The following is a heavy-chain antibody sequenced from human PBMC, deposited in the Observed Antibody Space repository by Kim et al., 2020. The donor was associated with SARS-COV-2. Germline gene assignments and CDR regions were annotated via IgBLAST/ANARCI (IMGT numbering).Heavy chain of an antibody. J-gene: IGHJ6*01. CDR1: GFTFSHYC. Sequence: GGSLRLSCFASGFTFSHYCMSWVRQAQGKGMEWVASINQDEGDKYYVDSVRGRVTVSRDNAKNSLYLEMRSRRVEDTARYYCARDMGGYYGFYYFGLDV. CDR2: INQDEGDK. V-gene: IGHV3-7*03. D-gene: IGHD1-26*01. CDR3: ARDMGGYYGFYYFGLDV.